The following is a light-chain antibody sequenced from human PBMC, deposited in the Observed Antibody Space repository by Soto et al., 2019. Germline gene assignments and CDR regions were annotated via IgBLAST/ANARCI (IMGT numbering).Light chain of an antibody. V-gene: IGKV3-11*01. J-gene: IGKJ1*01. CDR2: DAS. CDR1: QSVSSS. CDR3: QQRSAWPRT. Sequence: EIVLTQSPATLSLSPGERATLSCRASQSVSSSLVWDQQKPGRAPRLLIYDASNRPTGISARFSGSGSGTDVTLTLSSLEPEDFAVYYCQQRSAWPRTCGEGTKLQIK.